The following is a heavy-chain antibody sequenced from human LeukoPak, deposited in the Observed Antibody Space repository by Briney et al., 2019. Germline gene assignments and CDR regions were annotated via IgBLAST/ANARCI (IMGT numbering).Heavy chain of an antibody. V-gene: IGHV4-59*08. CDR1: GGSISSYY. J-gene: IGHJ4*02. Sequence: SETLSLTCTVSGGSISSYYWSWIRQPPGKGLEWIGYIYYSGSTNYNPSLKSRVTISADTSKNQFSLKLSSVTAADTAVYYCARVEMATITVDYWGQGTLVTVSS. D-gene: IGHD5-24*01. CDR2: IYYSGST. CDR3: ARVEMATITVDY.